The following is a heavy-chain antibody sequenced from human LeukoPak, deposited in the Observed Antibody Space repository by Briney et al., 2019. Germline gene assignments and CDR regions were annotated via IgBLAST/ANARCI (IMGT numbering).Heavy chain of an antibody. CDR2: IYYSGST. Sequence: SETLSLTCTVSGGSISSYYWSWIRQPPGKGLEWIGYIYYSGSTNYNPSLKSRVTISVDTSKNQFSLKLSSVTAADTAVYHCARTPYDFWSGYTWFNYFDYWGQGTLVTVSS. CDR3: ARTPYDFWSGYTWFNYFDY. J-gene: IGHJ4*02. CDR1: GGSISSYY. D-gene: IGHD3-3*01. V-gene: IGHV4-59*01.